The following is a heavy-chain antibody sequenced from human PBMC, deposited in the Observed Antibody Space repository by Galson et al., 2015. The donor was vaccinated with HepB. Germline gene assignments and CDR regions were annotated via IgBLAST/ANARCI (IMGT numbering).Heavy chain of an antibody. CDR1: GFSLSTSGVG. CDR3: AHRPHDYGDYEGYWYFDL. CDR2: IYWDDDK. D-gene: IGHD4-17*01. Sequence: PALVKPTQTLTLTCTSSGFSLSTSGVGVGWIRQPPGKALEWLALIYWDDDKRYSPSLKSRLTITKDTSKNQVVLTMTNMDPVDTATYYCAHRPHDYGDYEGYWYFDLWGRGTLVTVSS. J-gene: IGHJ2*01. V-gene: IGHV2-5*02.